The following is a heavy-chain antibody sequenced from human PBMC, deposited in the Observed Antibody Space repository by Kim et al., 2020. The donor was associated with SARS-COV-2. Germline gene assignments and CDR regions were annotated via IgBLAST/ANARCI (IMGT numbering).Heavy chain of an antibody. V-gene: IGHV2-70*01. D-gene: IGHD4-17*01. Sequence: YGTSLKTRLTISKDTSKKQVVLTMTNMDPVDTATYYCARMTSGDDRGCFDYWGQGTLVTVSS. CDR3: ARMTSGDDRGCFDY. J-gene: IGHJ4*02.